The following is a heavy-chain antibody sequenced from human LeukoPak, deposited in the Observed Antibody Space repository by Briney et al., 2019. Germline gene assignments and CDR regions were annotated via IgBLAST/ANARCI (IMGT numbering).Heavy chain of an antibody. V-gene: IGHV3-7*01. J-gene: IGHJ4*02. CDR2: IKPDGSEK. Sequence: PGGSLRLSCAASGFPFSNYWMSWVRQAPGKGLEWVASIKPDGSEKYYLDSVKGRFTISRDNSRDSLYLQMTSLRDDDTSVYYCARDASALYWGRGTPVTVSS. D-gene: IGHD6-19*01. CDR3: ARDASALY. CDR1: GFPFSNYW.